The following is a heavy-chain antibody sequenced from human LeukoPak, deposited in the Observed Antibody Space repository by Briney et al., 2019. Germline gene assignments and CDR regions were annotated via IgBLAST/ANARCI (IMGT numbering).Heavy chain of an antibody. Sequence: GGSLRLSCAASGFTFRSYAMTWVRQAPGKGLEWVSAISGNGDTTYYAHSVKGRFSISRDNSKNTLYLQMNGLRAEDTAVYYCAKGPHDRGYWYFDLWGRGTLVTVSS. V-gene: IGHV3-23*01. J-gene: IGHJ2*01. CDR2: ISGNGDTT. CDR1: GFTFRSYA. CDR3: AKGPHDRGYWYFDL.